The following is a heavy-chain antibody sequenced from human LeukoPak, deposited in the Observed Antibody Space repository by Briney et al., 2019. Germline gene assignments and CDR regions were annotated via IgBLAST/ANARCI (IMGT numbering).Heavy chain of an antibody. Sequence: ASVKVSCKASGYTFTTYGISWVRQAPGQGLEWMGWISTYIDNTKYAHKFQGRVTMTTDTSTSTAYMEVRSLRSDDTAVYYCARDQGGWNFVRVYHYYYTDVWGKGTTVTISS. CDR1: GYTFTTYG. D-gene: IGHD3-10*02. CDR3: ARDQGGWNFVRVYHYYYTDV. CDR2: ISTYIDNT. V-gene: IGHV1-18*01. J-gene: IGHJ6*03.